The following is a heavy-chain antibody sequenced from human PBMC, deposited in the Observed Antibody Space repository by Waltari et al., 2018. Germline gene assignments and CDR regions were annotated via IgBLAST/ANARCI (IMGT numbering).Heavy chain of an antibody. CDR2: IWYDGSNQ. CDR1: GFTFSSYG. Sequence: QVQLVESGGGVVQPGRSLRLSCAASGFTFSSYGMHWVRQAPGKGLEWVAVIWYDGSNQYYADSVKGRFTISRDNSKNTLYLQMNSLRAEDTAVYYCARDGGERNFDYWGQGTLVTVSS. J-gene: IGHJ4*02. CDR3: ARDGGERNFDY. V-gene: IGHV3-33*01. D-gene: IGHD3-16*01.